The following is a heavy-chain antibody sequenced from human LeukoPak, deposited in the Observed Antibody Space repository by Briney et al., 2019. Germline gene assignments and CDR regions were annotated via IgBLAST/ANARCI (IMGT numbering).Heavy chain of an antibody. J-gene: IGHJ3*02. D-gene: IGHD6-25*01. Sequence: SETLSLTCTVSGGSISSSSYYWGWVRQPPGKGLEWIGEIYHSGSTNYNPSLKSRVTISVDKSKNQFSLKLSSVTAADTAVYYCARDRLEAFDIWGQGTMVTVSS. CDR2: IYHSGST. V-gene: IGHV4-39*07. CDR1: GGSISSSSYY. CDR3: ARDRLEAFDI.